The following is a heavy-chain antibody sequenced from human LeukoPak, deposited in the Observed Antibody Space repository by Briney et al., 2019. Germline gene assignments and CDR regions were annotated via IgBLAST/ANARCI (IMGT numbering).Heavy chain of an antibody. D-gene: IGHD3-3*01. CDR2: INHSGST. J-gene: IGHJ5*02. CDR3: ARGFRFFHNWFDP. Sequence: KPSETLSLTCAVYGGSFSGCYWSWIRQPPGKGLEWIGEINHSGSTNYNPSLKSRVAISVDTSKNQFSLKLSSVTAADTAVYYCARGFRFFHNWFDPWGQGTLVTVSS. CDR1: GGSFSGCY. V-gene: IGHV4-34*01.